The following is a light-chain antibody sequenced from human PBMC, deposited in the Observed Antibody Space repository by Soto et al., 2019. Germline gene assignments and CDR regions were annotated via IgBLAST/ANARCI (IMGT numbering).Light chain of an antibody. V-gene: IGKV1-39*01. CDR2: GAS. CDR1: QSLDNC. Sequence: DIQMTQSPSTLSASIGDRVTITFRASQSLDNCLAWYQQKPGKAPKLLIYGASTLQSGVPSRFSGGGSGTDFTLTISRLQPEDFATYYCQRSYGSPPWTFGQGTKVDIK. CDR3: QRSYGSPPWT. J-gene: IGKJ1*01.